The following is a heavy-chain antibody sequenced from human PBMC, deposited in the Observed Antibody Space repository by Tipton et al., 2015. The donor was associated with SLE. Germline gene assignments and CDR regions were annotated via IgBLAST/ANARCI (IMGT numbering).Heavy chain of an antibody. J-gene: IGHJ4*02. CDR3: AKDFWAETTLGFEH. CDR2: ISAYNGDT. Sequence: QLVQSGAEVKKPGASVKVSCQASGYTFSSFGISWVRQGPGQGLEWMGWISAYNGDTKYAQKFQGRVTMTTDTSTSTAYMELRSLRSDDTAVYYCAKDFWAETTLGFEHWGQGTLVTVSS. D-gene: IGHD1-14*01. CDR1: GYTFSSFG. V-gene: IGHV1-18*04.